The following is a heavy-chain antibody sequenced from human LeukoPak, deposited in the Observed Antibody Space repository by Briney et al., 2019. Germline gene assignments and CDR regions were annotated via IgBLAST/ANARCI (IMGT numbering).Heavy chain of an antibody. J-gene: IGHJ5*02. CDR2: ISRSGSTK. CDR1: GFTFSDYN. V-gene: IGHV3-11*01. Sequence: GGSLRLSCAASGFTFSDYNMRWIRQAPGKGLEWVSSISRSGSTKYYADSVKGRFTISRDNAKNSLFLQMNSLRAEDTAVYYCARDLLQYSSGWYRSDGYNWFDPWGQGTLVTVSS. D-gene: IGHD6-19*01. CDR3: ARDLLQYSSGWYRSDGYNWFDP.